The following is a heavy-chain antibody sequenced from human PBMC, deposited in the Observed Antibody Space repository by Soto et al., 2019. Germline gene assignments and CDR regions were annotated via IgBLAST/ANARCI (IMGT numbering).Heavy chain of an antibody. CDR1: GVTVGNNY. V-gene: IGHV3-66*01. Sequence: EVRLVESGGGLVQPGGSLRLSCAASGVTVGNNYMSWVRQAPGKGLEWVSVTYRGGDTRYADSVKGRFTMSRDSNKNTVYLQMASLRAEDTAVYFCSRSVAVTGLGYWGQGSLVTVSS. D-gene: IGHD2-21*02. CDR3: SRSVAVTGLGY. J-gene: IGHJ4*02. CDR2: TYRGGDT.